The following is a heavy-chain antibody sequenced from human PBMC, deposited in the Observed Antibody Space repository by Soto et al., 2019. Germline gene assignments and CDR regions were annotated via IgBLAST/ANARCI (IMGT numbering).Heavy chain of an antibody. D-gene: IGHD2-15*01. V-gene: IGHV3-30*18. CDR1: GFTFSSYG. CDR3: AKAQGYCSGANYYCYYYYVMDV. J-gene: IGHJ6*02. Sequence: QVQLVESGGGVVQPGRSLRLSCAASGFTFSSYGMHWVRQAPGKGLEWVAVISYDGSNKYYADSVKGRFTISRDNSKNTLYLQMNSLRVEDTAVYYCAKAQGYCSGANYYCYYYYVMDVWGQGTTVTVSS. CDR2: ISYDGSNK.